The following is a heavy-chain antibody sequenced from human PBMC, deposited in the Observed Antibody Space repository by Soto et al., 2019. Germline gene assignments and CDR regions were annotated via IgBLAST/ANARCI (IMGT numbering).Heavy chain of an antibody. CDR2: LNGDGRRT. D-gene: IGHD3-9*01. V-gene: IGHV3-23*01. Sequence: GSLRLSCLPSGFIFSNYAMAWVRQAPGKGLEWVSALNGDGRRTYYTDSVKGRFTISRDNSKNTLYLQMNSLGPEDTALYYCARGTGYNYFDYWGQGALVTVSS. CDR1: GFIFSNYA. J-gene: IGHJ4*02. CDR3: ARGTGYNYFDY.